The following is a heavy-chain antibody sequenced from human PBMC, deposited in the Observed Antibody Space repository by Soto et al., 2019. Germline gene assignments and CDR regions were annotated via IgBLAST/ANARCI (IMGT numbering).Heavy chain of an antibody. V-gene: IGHV4-61*01. CDR3: ARDTSGYYQYYYYYYGMDV. CDR2: IYYSGST. CDR1: GGSVSSGSYY. D-gene: IGHD3-22*01. J-gene: IGHJ6*02. Sequence: SETLSLTCTVSGGSVSSGSYYWSWIRQPPGKGLEWIEYIYYSGSTNYNPSLKSRVTISVDTSKNQFSLKLSSVTAADTAVYYCARDTSGYYQYYYYYYGMDVWGQGTTVTVSS.